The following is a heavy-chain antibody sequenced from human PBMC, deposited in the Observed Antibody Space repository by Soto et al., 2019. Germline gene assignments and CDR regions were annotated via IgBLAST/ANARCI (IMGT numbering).Heavy chain of an antibody. CDR1: GFSLTTTSMG. CDR2: IYWDDDQ. J-gene: IGHJ4*02. V-gene: IGHV2-5*02. D-gene: IGHD4-17*01. CDR3: AHAGDYDLLSFDH. Sequence: QITLKESGPPLVRPAQTLTRTCAFSGFSLTTTSMGVAWIRQPPGKALEWLALIYWDDDQRYSPSLKDRLTISKDTSRSRVVLTISNMNPEDTGTYFCAHAGDYDLLSFDHWGPGTLVTVSS.